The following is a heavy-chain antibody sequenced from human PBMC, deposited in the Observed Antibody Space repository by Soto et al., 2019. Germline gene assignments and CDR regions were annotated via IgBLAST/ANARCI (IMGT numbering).Heavy chain of an antibody. CDR1: GGSFSGDY. D-gene: IGHD6-13*01. CDR3: ARAAAGKGGYYFDY. Sequence: SETLSLTCAVYGGSFSGDYWSWIRQPPGKGLEWIGEINHSGSTNYNPSLKSRVTISVDTSKNQFSLKLSSVTAADTAVYYCARAAAGKGGYYFDYWGQGTLVTVSS. V-gene: IGHV4-34*01. CDR2: INHSGST. J-gene: IGHJ4*02.